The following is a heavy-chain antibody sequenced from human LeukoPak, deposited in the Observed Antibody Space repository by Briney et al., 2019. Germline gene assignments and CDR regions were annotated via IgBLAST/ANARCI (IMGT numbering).Heavy chain of an antibody. D-gene: IGHD2-2*01. CDR3: ARESRCSSTSCYGYDWLDP. Sequence: ASVKVSCKASGYTFTGYYTHWVRQAPGQGLEWMGRINPNSGGTNYAQKFQGRVTMTRDTSISTAYMELSRLRSDDTAVYYCARESRCSSTSCYGYDWLDPWGQGTLVTVSP. V-gene: IGHV1-2*06. J-gene: IGHJ5*02. CDR2: INPNSGGT. CDR1: GYTFTGYY.